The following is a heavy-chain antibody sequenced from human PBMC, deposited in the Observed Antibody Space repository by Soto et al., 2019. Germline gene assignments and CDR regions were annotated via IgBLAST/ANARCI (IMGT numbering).Heavy chain of an antibody. CDR1: GYSFTSYW. J-gene: IGHJ6*02. D-gene: IGHD3-10*01. CDR3: AGGGVRGVIARTRDYFGMDV. Sequence: GESLKISCKGSGYSFTSYWIGWVRQMPGKGLEWMGIIYPGDSDTRYSPSFQGQVTISADKSISTAYLQWSSLTASDTAMYYCAGGGVRGVIARTRDYFGMDVWGQGTTVTDSS. CDR2: IYPGDSDT. V-gene: IGHV5-51*01.